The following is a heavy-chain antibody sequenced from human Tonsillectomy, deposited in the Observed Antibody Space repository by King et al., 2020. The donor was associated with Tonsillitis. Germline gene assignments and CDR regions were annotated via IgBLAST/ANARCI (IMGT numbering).Heavy chain of an antibody. D-gene: IGHD6-13*01. CDR3: AKGGGYRGDDS. Sequence: VQLVESGGGVVQPGRSLRLSCAASGFTFSSYGMHWVRQAPGKGLEWGAVISYDGSNKYYADSVKGRFTISRDNSKNTLYLQMNSLRAEDTAVYYCAKGGGYRGDDSWGQGTLVTVSS. CDR2: ISYDGSNK. CDR1: GFTFSSYG. V-gene: IGHV3-30*18. J-gene: IGHJ4*02.